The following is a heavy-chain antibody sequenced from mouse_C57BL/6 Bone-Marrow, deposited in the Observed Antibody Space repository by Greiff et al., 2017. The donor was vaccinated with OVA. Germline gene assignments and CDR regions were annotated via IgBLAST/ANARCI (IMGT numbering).Heavy chain of an antibody. V-gene: IGHV5-2*01. D-gene: IGHD2-5*01. CDR2: INSDGGST. CDR1: EYEFPSHD. Sequence: EVKLMESGGGLVQPGESLKLSCESNEYEFPSHDMSWVRKTPEKRLELVAAINSDGGSTYYPDTMERRFIISRDNTKKTLYLQMSSLRSEDTAVYYCARAYYSNYGWVGYWGQGTTLTVSS. J-gene: IGHJ2*01. CDR3: ARAYYSNYGWVGY.